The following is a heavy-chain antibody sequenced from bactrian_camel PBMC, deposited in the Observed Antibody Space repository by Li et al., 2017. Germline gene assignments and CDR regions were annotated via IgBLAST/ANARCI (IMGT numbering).Heavy chain of an antibody. Sequence: HVQLVESGGGSVQAGGSLRLTCTASGFAVSSHCMGWFRQAPGEEREGVASIRIGSEGLLTYADSVKGRFTVSQDNAKSTMYLQMNSLKPEDTGVYYCAADRFQWPITTVTCTTWLGYWGQGTQVTVS. V-gene: IGHV3S20*01. D-gene: IGHD2*01. J-gene: IGHJ6*01. CDR3: AADRFQWPITTVTCTTWLGY. CDR2: IRIGSEGL. CDR1: GFAVSSHC.